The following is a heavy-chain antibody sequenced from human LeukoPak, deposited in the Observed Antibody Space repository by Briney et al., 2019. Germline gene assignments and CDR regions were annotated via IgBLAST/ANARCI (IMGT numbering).Heavy chain of an antibody. CDR3: ARDLGGYDYVWGSYRHWGMDV. Sequence: GASVKVSCKASGGTFSSYAISWVRQAPGQGLEWMGGIIPIFGTANYAQKFQGRVTITADESTSTAYMELSSLRSGDTAVYYCARDLGGYDYVWGSYRHWGMDVWGQGTTVTVSS. V-gene: IGHV1-69*13. J-gene: IGHJ6*02. CDR2: IIPIFGTA. CDR1: GGTFSSYA. D-gene: IGHD3-16*02.